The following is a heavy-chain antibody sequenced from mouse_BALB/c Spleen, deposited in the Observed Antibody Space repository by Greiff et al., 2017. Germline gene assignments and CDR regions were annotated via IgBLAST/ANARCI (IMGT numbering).Heavy chain of an antibody. V-gene: IGHV5-4*02. CDR2: ISDGGSYT. CDR3: GNYGFAY. J-gene: IGHJ3*01. Sequence: EVQGVESGGGLVKPGGSLKLSCAASGFTFSDYYMYWVRQTPEKGLEWVATISDGGSYTYYPGSVKGRCTISRDSAKNKLYLQMSSLKSEDTAMYYCGNYGFAYWGQGTLVTVSA. CDR1: GFTFSDYY. D-gene: IGHD2-1*01.